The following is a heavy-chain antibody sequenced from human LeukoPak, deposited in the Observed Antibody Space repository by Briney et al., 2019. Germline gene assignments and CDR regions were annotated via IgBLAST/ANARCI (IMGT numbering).Heavy chain of an antibody. J-gene: IGHJ4*02. D-gene: IGHD7-27*01. CDR1: GFTFSFHW. Sequence: GGSLRLSCAASGFTFSFHWMSWVRQAPGKGLEWVANINEDGSEKFYVDSVKGRFTISRDNAKNSLYLQMNSLRVDDTAVYYCARGSGALWGQGTLVTVSS. CDR3: ARGSGAL. CDR2: INEDGSEK. V-gene: IGHV3-7*01.